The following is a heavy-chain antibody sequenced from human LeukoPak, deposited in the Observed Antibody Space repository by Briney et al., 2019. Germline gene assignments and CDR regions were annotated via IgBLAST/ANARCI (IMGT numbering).Heavy chain of an antibody. Sequence: SETLSLTCTVSGGSISSSSHYWGWIRQPPGKGPEWIGSIYYSGSTYYNPSLKSRVTISVDTSKNQFSLKLSSVTAADTAVYYCARLLAYCGGDCSLGAFDIWGQGTMVTVSS. CDR2: IYYSGST. CDR1: GGSISSSSHY. D-gene: IGHD2-21*02. CDR3: ARLLAYCGGDCSLGAFDI. J-gene: IGHJ3*02. V-gene: IGHV4-39*07.